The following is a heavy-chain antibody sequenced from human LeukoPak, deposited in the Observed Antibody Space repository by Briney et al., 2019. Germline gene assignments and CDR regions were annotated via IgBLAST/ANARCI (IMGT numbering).Heavy chain of an antibody. CDR3: ARAGGYYGSGSFLDY. CDR2: IYHSGST. CDR1: RYAINSVYY. Sequence: SETLSLTCTVSRYAINSVYYWGWIRQPPGKGLEWIGSIYHSGSTYYNASLKSRVTISMDTSRNKFSLNLNSVTAADTAVYYCARAGGYYGSGSFLDYWGQGLLVTVSS. V-gene: IGHV4-38-2*02. J-gene: IGHJ4*02. D-gene: IGHD3-10*01.